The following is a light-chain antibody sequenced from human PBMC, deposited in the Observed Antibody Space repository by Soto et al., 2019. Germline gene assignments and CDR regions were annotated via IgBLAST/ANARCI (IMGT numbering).Light chain of an antibody. Sequence: QSVLTQPASVSGSPGQSITLSCTGTSSDVGTYNLVSWYQQHPGKAPKLMIYEGSKRPSGVSNRFSGSKSGTTASLTISKLQAEDEAEYYGCSYAGQITYGFGTGTKITGL. J-gene: IGLJ1*01. CDR3: CSYAGQITYG. CDR2: EGS. CDR1: SSDVGTYNL. V-gene: IGLV2-23*01.